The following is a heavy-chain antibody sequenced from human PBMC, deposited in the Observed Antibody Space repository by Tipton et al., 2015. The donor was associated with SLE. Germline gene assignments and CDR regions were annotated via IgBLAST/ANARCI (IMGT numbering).Heavy chain of an antibody. Sequence: TLSLTCTVSGDSISSGSYYWSWIRQPAGKGLEWIASVYNSGTTNYNPSLKSRVTISVDTSKTQFSLKLTSVTAADTAVYYCARDYYYDSGTYYNGLDSWGQGILVTVSS. CDR3: ARDYYYDSGTYYNGLDS. CDR2: VYNSGTT. D-gene: IGHD3-10*01. CDR1: GDSISSGSYY. V-gene: IGHV4-61*02. J-gene: IGHJ4*02.